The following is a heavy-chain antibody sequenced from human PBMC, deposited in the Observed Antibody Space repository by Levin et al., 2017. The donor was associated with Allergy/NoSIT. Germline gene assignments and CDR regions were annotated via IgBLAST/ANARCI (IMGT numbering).Heavy chain of an antibody. CDR2: ISWNSGSI. J-gene: IGHJ3*02. Sequence: GGSLRLSCAASGFTFDDYAMHWVRQAPGKGLEWVSGISWNSGSIGYADSVKGRFTISRDNAKNSLYLQMNSLRAEDTALYYCAKDITDYYDSSGFANAFDIWGQGTMVTVSS. CDR1: GFTFDDYA. V-gene: IGHV3-9*01. CDR3: AKDITDYYDSSGFANAFDI. D-gene: IGHD3-22*01.